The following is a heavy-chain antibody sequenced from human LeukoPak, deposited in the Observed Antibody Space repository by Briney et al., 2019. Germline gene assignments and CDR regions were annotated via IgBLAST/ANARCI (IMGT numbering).Heavy chain of an antibody. Sequence: PSETLSLTCTVSGGSISSYYWTWIRQPAGKGLEWIGRMYTSGSTNYNPSLKSRVSISVGKSKNQFSLKLSSLTAADTAVYYCARETRSSLGACSSASCPTYFDVWGRGTLVTVSS. J-gene: IGHJ2*01. D-gene: IGHD2-2*01. V-gene: IGHV4-4*07. CDR3: ARETRSSLGACSSASCPTYFDV. CDR2: MYTSGST. CDR1: GGSISSYY.